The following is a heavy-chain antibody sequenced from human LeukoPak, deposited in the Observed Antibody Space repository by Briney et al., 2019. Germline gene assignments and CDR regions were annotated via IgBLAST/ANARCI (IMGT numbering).Heavy chain of an antibody. J-gene: IGHJ4*02. V-gene: IGHV4-34*01. CDR2: INHGGGT. D-gene: IGHD3-22*01. CDR1: VGSFSGYY. Sequence: PSETLSLTCAVYVGSFSGYYWSWLRQPPGKGLEWIAEINHGGGTYYNPSLKSRVTISVDTSKNQFSLKLSSVTAADTAVYYCARLHYDSSGYYYFDYWGQGTLVTVSS. CDR3: ARLHYDSSGYYYFDY.